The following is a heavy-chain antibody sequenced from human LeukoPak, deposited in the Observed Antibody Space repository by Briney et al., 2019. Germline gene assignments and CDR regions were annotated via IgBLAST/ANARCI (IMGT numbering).Heavy chain of an antibody. Sequence: PGGSLRLSCAASGFTFSSYSMNWVRQAPGKGLEWVSSISSSSSYIYYADSVKGRFTISRDNAKNSLYLQMNSLRAEDTAVYYCASVEGIAAAGPYMDYYGMDVWGQGTTVTVSS. D-gene: IGHD6-13*01. CDR3: ASVEGIAAAGPYMDYYGMDV. CDR2: ISSSSSYI. CDR1: GFTFSSYS. J-gene: IGHJ6*02. V-gene: IGHV3-21*01.